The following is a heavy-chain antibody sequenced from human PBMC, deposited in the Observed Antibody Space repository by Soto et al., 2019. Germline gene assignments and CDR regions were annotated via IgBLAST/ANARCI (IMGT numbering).Heavy chain of an antibody. CDR3: AREMVAVKYYYYGLDV. CDR2: IIPIFGTA. CDR1: GVTFSSYA. D-gene: IGHD2-15*01. Sequence: SVKVSGKASGVTFSSYAISWVRQAPGQGLEWMGGIIPIFGTANYAQKFQGRVTITADESTSTAYMELSSLRSEDTAVYYCAREMVAVKYYYYGLDVWGQGITVTVSS. J-gene: IGHJ6*02. V-gene: IGHV1-69*13.